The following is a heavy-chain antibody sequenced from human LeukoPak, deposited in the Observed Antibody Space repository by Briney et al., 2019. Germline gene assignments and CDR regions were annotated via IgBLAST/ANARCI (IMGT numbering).Heavy chain of an antibody. CDR2: INHSGST. CDR1: GGSFSGYY. CDR3: ARVWRYCSGGSCRYYYYYMDV. V-gene: IGHV4-34*01. D-gene: IGHD2-15*01. J-gene: IGHJ6*03. Sequence: SETLSLTCAVYGGSFSGYYWSWIRQPPGKGLEWIGEINHSGSTNYNPSLKSRVTISVDTSKNQFSLKLSSVTAADTAVYYCARVWRYCSGGSCRYYYYYMDVWGKGTTVTVSS.